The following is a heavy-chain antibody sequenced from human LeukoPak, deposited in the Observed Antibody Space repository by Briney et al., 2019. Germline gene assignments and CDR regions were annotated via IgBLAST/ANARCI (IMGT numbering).Heavy chain of an antibody. CDR1: GYTFTSYG. Sequence: GASVKVSCKASGYTFTSYGINWVRQAPGQGLEWMGWISAYNGNTNYAQKLQGRVTMTTDTSTNTAYMELRSLRSDDTAVYYCARGDYYGSGTYYKKTVDYWGQGTLVTVSS. V-gene: IGHV1-18*01. D-gene: IGHD3-10*01. J-gene: IGHJ4*02. CDR2: ISAYNGNT. CDR3: ARGDYYGSGTYYKKTVDY.